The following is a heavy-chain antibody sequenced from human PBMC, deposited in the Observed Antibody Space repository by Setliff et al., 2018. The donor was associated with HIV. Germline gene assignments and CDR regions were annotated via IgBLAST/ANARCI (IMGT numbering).Heavy chain of an antibody. Sequence: KASETLSLTCTVSGGSISSSVYYWGWIRQPPGKGLEWIGNIYYSGSTYYNPSLKSRVTISLDTSRNQVSLKMSSVTAADTAVYYCAREVVYCAGDCYRLDSWGQGTLVTAPQ. V-gene: IGHV4-39*07. J-gene: IGHJ4*02. CDR3: AREVVYCAGDCYRLDS. CDR2: IYYSGST. CDR1: GGSISSSVYY. D-gene: IGHD2-21*02.